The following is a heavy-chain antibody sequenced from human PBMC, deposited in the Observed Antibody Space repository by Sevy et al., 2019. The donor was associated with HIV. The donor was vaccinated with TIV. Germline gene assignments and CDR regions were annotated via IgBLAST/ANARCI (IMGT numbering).Heavy chain of an antibody. D-gene: IGHD3-3*01. CDR1: GGSISSSSYY. CDR2: IYYSGST. V-gene: IGHV4-39*01. J-gene: IGHJ4*02. CDR3: ARHFNSGGTYYDFWSGYEHYFDY. Sequence: SETLSLTCTVSGGSISSSSYYWGWIRQPPGKGLEWIGSIYYSGSTYYNPSLKSRVTISVDTSKNQFSLKLSSVTAADTAVYYCARHFNSGGTYYDFWSGYEHYFDYWGQRTLVTVSS.